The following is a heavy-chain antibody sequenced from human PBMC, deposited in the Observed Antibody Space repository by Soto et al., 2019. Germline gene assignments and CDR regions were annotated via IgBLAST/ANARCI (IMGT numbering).Heavy chain of an antibody. J-gene: IGHJ6*02. CDR3: ARVDTAMVPGYYYGMDV. CDR2: IIPIFGTA. V-gene: IGHV1-69*13. D-gene: IGHD5-18*01. Sequence: ASVKVSCKASGGNFRSYAISWVRQAPGQGLEWMGGIIPIFGTANYAQKFRGRVTITADESTSTAYMELSSLRSEDTAVYYCARVDTAMVPGYYYGMDVWGQGTTVTV. CDR1: GGNFRSYA.